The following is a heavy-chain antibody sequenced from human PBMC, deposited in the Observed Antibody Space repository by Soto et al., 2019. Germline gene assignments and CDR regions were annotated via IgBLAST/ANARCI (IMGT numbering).Heavy chain of an antibody. V-gene: IGHV3-64*01. CDR2: INSNGGST. CDR1: GFTFSSYA. D-gene: IGHD5-12*01. Sequence: EVQLVESGGGLVQPGGSLRLSCAASGFTFSSYAMHWVRQAPGKGLEYVSVINSNGGSTYFANSVKGRFTISRDNSKNTLYLQMGMLRAEDMAVYYCARTSGYASDYWGQGTLVTVSS. CDR3: ARTSGYASDY. J-gene: IGHJ4*02.